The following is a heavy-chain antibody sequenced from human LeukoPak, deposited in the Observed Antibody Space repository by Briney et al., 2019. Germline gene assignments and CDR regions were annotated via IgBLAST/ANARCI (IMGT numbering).Heavy chain of an antibody. CDR1: GFTFSSYW. CDR2: IKQDGSEK. D-gene: IGHD6-13*01. Sequence: GGSLRLSCAASGFTFSSYWMSWVRQAPGKGLEWVANIKQDGSEKYYVDSVKGRFTISRDNAKNSLYLQMNSLRAEDTAVYYCARVTLAAAGAFDPWGQGTLVTVSS. J-gene: IGHJ5*02. CDR3: ARVTLAAAGAFDP. V-gene: IGHV3-7*04.